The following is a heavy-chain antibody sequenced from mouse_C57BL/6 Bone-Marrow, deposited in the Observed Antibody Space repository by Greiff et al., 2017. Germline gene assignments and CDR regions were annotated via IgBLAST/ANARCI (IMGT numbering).Heavy chain of an antibody. V-gene: IGHV6-6*01. J-gene: IGHJ1*03. Sequence: EVQRVESGGGLVQPGGSMKLSCAASGFTFSDAWMDWVRQSPEKGLEWVAEIRNKANNHATYYAESVKGRFTISRDDSKSSVYLQMNSLRAEDTGIYYCTRPGYGSSYVDWYFDVWGTGTTVTVSS. D-gene: IGHD1-1*01. CDR1: GFTFSDAW. CDR3: TRPGYGSSYVDWYFDV. CDR2: IRNKANNHAT.